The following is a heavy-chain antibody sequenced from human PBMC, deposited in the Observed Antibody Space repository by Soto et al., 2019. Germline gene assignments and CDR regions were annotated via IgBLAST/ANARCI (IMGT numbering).Heavy chain of an antibody. Sequence: QVRLVESGGGVVQPGTSLRLACEASGFNFGAYGMHWVRQAPGKGLEWVAVISHDGTKTYYSDSVKGRFTISRDNSKNMLFVQMVSLRPDDTAVYSCAKDRRDGCTTCSRCYGVDVWGQGTTVTVSS. J-gene: IGHJ6*02. CDR2: ISHDGTKT. V-gene: IGHV3-30*18. CDR3: AKDRRDGCTTCSRCYGVDV. D-gene: IGHD2-2*01. CDR1: GFNFGAYG.